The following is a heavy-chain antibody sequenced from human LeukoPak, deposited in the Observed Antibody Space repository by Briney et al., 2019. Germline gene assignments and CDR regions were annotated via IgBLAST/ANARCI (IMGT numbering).Heavy chain of an antibody. V-gene: IGHV3-7*01. Sequence: TGGSLRLSCAASGFTFTSYWMSWVRQAPGKGLEWVANVRQDGSDKYYLDSVKGRFTISRDNAKNSLYLQMNSLRVEDTAVYYCARDLRGYCNSVSCWGQGTLVTVSS. CDR3: ARDLRGYCNSVSC. J-gene: IGHJ4*02. CDR2: VRQDGSDK. D-gene: IGHD2/OR15-2a*01. CDR1: GFTFTSYW.